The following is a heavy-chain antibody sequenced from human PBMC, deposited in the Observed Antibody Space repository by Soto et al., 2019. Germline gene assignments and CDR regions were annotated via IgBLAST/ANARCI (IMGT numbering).Heavy chain of an antibody. CDR3: ARTVGIAARPYYYYGMDV. Sequence: ASVKVSCKASGDTFTGYYMHWVRQAPGQGLEWMGWINPNSGGTNYAQKFQGRVTMTRDTSISTAYMELSRLRSDDTAVYYCARTVGIAARPYYYYGMDVWGQGTTVTVS. CDR2: INPNSGGT. CDR1: GDTFTGYY. J-gene: IGHJ6*02. D-gene: IGHD6-6*01. V-gene: IGHV1-2*02.